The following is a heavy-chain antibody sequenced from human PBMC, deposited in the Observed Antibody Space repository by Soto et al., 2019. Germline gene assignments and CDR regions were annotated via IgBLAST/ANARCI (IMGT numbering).Heavy chain of an antibody. J-gene: IGHJ5*02. CDR2: ISSSSTTI. CDR1: GFTFRSYS. D-gene: IGHD3-3*01. CDR3: ARVTGVWSGNDP. V-gene: IGHV3-48*02. Sequence: EVQLVESGGGLVQPGGSLRLSCAASGFTFRSYSMNWVRQAPGKGLEWVSYISSSSTTIYYADSVKGRFTISRDNAKNSVYLQMNSLRDEDTAVYYCARVTGVWSGNDPWGQGTLVTVSS.